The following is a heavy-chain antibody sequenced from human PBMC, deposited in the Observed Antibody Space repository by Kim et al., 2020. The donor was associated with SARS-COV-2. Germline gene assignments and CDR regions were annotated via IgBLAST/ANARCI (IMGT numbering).Heavy chain of an antibody. CDR3: ARDLSGEDYYDSSGYYYGADAFDI. CDR2: ISSSSSYI. D-gene: IGHD3-22*01. CDR1: GFTFCSYS. V-gene: IGHV3-21*01. Sequence: GGSLRLSCAASGFTFCSYSMNWVRQAPGKGLEWVSSISSSSSYIYYADSVKGRFTISRDNAKNSLYLQMNSLRAEDTAVYYCARDLSGEDYYDSSGYYYGADAFDIWGQGTMVTVSS. J-gene: IGHJ3*02.